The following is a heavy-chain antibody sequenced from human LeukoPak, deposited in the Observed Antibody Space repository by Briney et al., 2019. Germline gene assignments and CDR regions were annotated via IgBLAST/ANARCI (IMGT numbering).Heavy chain of an antibody. CDR3: AKDIDPAYYYASGNHWRGGYFNH. V-gene: IGHV3-30*02. CDR2: IRYDGSNK. J-gene: IGHJ4*02. CDR1: GFTLSSYG. Sequence: PGGSLRLSCAASGFTLSSYGMHWVRQAPGKGLEWVAFIRYDGSNKYYADSVKGRFTISRDNSKNTLYLQMNSLRTEDTALYYCAKDIDPAYYYASGNHWRGGYFNHWGQGTLVTVSS. D-gene: IGHD3-10*01.